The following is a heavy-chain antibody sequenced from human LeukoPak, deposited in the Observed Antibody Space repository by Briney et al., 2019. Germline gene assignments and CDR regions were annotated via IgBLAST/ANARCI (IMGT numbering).Heavy chain of an antibody. CDR3: AIPPRGSGEDY. D-gene: IGHD3-10*01. CDR2: ISGSGGST. V-gene: IGHV3-23*01. CDR1: GLTFSSYV. Sequence: GGSLRLSCAASGLTFSSYVMNWVRQAPGKGLEWVSAISGSGGSTYYADSVKGRFTISRDNSKNTLYLQMNSLRAEDTAVYYCAIPPRGSGEDYWGQGTLVTVSS. J-gene: IGHJ4*02.